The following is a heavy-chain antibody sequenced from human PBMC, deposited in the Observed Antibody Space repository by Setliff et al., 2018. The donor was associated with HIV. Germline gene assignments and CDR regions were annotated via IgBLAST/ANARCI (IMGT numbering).Heavy chain of an antibody. V-gene: IGHV1-2*06. CDR3: ARVAPGAYYYDSSGYLTPSYYFDY. D-gene: IGHD3-22*01. J-gene: IGHJ4*02. Sequence: ASVKVSCKASGYTFTNYGFSWVRQAPGQGLEWMGRISPNSGGTKYAQKFQGRVTMTRDTSISTAYMDLSRLRSDDTAVYYCARVAPGAYYYDSSGYLTPSYYFDYWGQGTLVTVSS. CDR1: GYTFTNYG. CDR2: ISPNSGGT.